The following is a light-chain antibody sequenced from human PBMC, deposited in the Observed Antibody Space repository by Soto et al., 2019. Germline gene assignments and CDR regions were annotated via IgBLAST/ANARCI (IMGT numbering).Light chain of an antibody. CDR3: QQSYSTPPMYT. V-gene: IGKV1-39*01. CDR1: QSISSY. Sequence: DIQMTQSPSSIPASVGDRVNSTCRASQSISSYLNWYQQKPGKAPKLLIYAASSLQSGVPSRFSGSGSGTDFTLTISSLRPEDFATYYCQQSYSTPPMYTFGQGTKLEIK. CDR2: AAS. J-gene: IGKJ2*01.